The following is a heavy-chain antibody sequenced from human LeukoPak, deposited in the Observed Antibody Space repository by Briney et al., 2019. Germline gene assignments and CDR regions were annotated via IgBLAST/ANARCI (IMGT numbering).Heavy chain of an antibody. V-gene: IGHV3-23*01. D-gene: IGHD3-22*01. CDR1: GFTFSSYS. J-gene: IGHJ3*02. Sequence: GGSLRLSCAASGFTFSSYSMNWVRQAPGKGLEWVSAISGSGGSTYYADSVKGRFTISRDNSKNTLYLQMNSLRAEDTAVYYCAKDRVRYYYGSSGYYPYDAFDIWGQGTMVTVSS. CDR2: ISGSGGST. CDR3: AKDRVRYYYGSSGYYPYDAFDI.